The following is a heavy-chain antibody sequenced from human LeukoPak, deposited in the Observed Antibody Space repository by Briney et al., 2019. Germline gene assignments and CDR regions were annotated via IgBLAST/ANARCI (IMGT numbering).Heavy chain of an antibody. CDR2: IYHSGST. J-gene: IGHJ4*02. CDR3: ATYSDGWHYFDY. Sequence: TPSQTLSLTCAVSGGSISSGGYSWSWIRQPPGKGLEWIGYIYHSGSTYYNPSLKSRVTISVDRSKNQFSLKLSSVTAADTAVYYCATYSDGWHYFDYWGQGTLVTVSS. V-gene: IGHV4-30-2*01. D-gene: IGHD5-24*01. CDR1: GGSISSGGYS.